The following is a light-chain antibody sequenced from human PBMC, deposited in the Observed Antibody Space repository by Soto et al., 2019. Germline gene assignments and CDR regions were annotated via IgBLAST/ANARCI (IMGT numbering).Light chain of an antibody. CDR2: DAS. Sequence: EIVFTQSAYTVSLSPGERATLSCWASHSVTTHLAWFQQRPGQTPRLLIYDASTRAPGIPARFSGRGSGADFTLTISSLEPEDFAVYYCQQRSDSITFGQGTRLEIK. CDR1: HSVTTH. V-gene: IGKV3-11*01. J-gene: IGKJ5*01. CDR3: QQRSDSIT.